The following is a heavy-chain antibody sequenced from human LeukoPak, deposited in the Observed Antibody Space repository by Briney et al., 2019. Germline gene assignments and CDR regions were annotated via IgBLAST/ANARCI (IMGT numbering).Heavy chain of an antibody. CDR1: GGSISSYY. CDR2: IYYSGST. J-gene: IGHJ4*02. CDR3: ARSGITMVRGVIITPSDFDY. V-gene: IGHV4-59*01. Sequence: SETLSLTCTVSGGSISSYYWSWIRQPPGKGLEWIGYIYYSGSTNYNPSLKSRVTISVDTSKNQFSLKLSSVTAADTAVYYCARSGITMVRGVIITPSDFDYWGQGTLVTVSS. D-gene: IGHD3-10*01.